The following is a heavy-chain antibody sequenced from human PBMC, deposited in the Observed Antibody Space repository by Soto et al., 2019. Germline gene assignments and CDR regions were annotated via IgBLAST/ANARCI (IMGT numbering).Heavy chain of an antibody. CDR2: ISYSGSA. Sequence: KQSQTLSLTCTVSGGSLRSGSYSWGWIRQPPGKGLEWIGSISYSGSAYYNPSLKSRVTISVDTSKNQFSLNLSSVTAADTAVYYCARAIVVATTGDFQHWGQGTLVTVSS. CDR1: GGSLRSGSYS. V-gene: IGHV4-39*01. D-gene: IGHD3-22*01. J-gene: IGHJ1*01. CDR3: ARAIVVATTGDFQH.